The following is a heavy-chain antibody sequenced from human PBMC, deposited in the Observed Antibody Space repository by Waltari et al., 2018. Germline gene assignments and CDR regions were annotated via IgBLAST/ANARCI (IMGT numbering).Heavy chain of an antibody. CDR1: GGSLSRSRSF. V-gene: IGHV4-39*01. CDR2: IYYSGST. CDR3: AREVPRNGYIGLIYYYMDV. D-gene: IGHD5-12*01. J-gene: IGHJ6*03. Sequence: QLQLQESGPGLVKPSETLSLTCTVSGGSLSRSRSFWAWIRQPPGKGLEWIGSIYYSGSTYYNLSLKSRVTISVDRSTNQVSLKLTSVTAADTAVYFCAREVPRNGYIGLIYYYMDVWGKGTTVTVSS.